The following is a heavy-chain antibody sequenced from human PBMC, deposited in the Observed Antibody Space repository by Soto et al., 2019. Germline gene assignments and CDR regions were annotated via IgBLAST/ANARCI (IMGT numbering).Heavy chain of an antibody. CDR2: ISGSGGST. D-gene: IGHD6-19*01. CDR3: AKGPRSGWYWVDYFDY. CDR1: GFTFSSYA. Sequence: EVQLLESGGGLVQPGGSLRLSCAASGFTFSSYAMSWVRQAPGKGLEWVSAISGSGGSTYYADSVKGRFTISRDNSKNTLYLQTNSLTTEDTAVYYCAKGPRSGWYWVDYFDYWGQGTLVTVSS. V-gene: IGHV3-23*01. J-gene: IGHJ4*02.